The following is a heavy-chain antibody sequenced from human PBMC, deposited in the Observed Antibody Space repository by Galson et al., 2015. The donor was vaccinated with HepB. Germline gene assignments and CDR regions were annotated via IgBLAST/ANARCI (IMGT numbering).Heavy chain of an antibody. CDR3: ARGAGEAAGTIPDYYVDY. D-gene: IGHD6-13*01. CDR1: GFTFSSYA. CDR2: ISSSSSTI. J-gene: IGHJ4*02. Sequence: SLRLSCAASGFTFSSYAMHWVRQAPGKGLEWVSYISSSSSTIYYADSVKGRFTISRDNAKNSLYLQMNSLRAEDTAVYYCARGAGEAAGTIPDYYVDYWGQGTLVTVSS. V-gene: IGHV3-48*01.